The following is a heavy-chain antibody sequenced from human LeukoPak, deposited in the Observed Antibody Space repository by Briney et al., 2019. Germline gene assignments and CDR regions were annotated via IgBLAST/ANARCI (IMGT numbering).Heavy chain of an antibody. Sequence: GESLKISCKTSGFTFTTHWIAWVRQMPGKGLELMGIIYPGDSDTNYSPSFQGQVTISADKSSNTAYLQWSSLKASDTAMYYCARPNITSYYDSRGYDGFDVWGQGTMVTVSS. CDR1: GFTFTTHW. V-gene: IGHV5-51*01. J-gene: IGHJ3*01. CDR3: ARPNITSYYDSRGYDGFDV. D-gene: IGHD3-22*01. CDR2: IYPGDSDT.